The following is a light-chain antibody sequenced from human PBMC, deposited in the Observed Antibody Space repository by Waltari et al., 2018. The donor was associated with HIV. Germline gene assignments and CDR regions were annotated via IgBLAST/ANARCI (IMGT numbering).Light chain of an antibody. J-gene: IGLJ3*02. Sequence: QSVLTQPASVSGSPGQSITISCTGTNSDIGAYDYFSWYQQHPGTAPKLLIYVVTIRSPGISYRFFGSKSGNTASMTISGLQAEDEAHYYCSSYAATTTIVFGGGTRLTVL. CDR2: VVT. CDR1: NSDIGAYDY. CDR3: SSYAATTTIV. V-gene: IGLV2-14*01.